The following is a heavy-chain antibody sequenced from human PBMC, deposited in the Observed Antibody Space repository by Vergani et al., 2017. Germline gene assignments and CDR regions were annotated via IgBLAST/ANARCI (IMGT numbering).Heavy chain of an antibody. CDR2: IEWDDDE. CDR3: ALFHRSGSSSAIY. J-gene: IGHJ4*02. D-gene: IGHD1-26*01. V-gene: IGHV2-70*04. CDR1: GFSVSTSGMR. Sequence: QVTLKESGPALVKPTQTLTLTCTFSGFSVSTSGMRASWIRQPPGKALEWLARIEWDDDEFYTTSLKTRLKIAKDTSQNQVVFTMTDVDPVDTATYHCALFHRSGSSSAIYWGQGILVTVSS.